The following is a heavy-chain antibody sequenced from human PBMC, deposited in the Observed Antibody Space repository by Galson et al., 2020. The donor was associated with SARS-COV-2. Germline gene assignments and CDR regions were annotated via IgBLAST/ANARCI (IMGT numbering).Heavy chain of an antibody. J-gene: IGHJ5*02. V-gene: IGHV4-39*07. D-gene: IGHD3-10*01. CDR1: GGAITSSNYY. Sequence: SETLSLTCTVSGGAITSSNYYWGWIRQPPGKGLEWIGSIHYTGTTYYNPSLKSRVTISVDTSKNQFSLKLNSVTAADTAVYYCARSPNGRGWFDPGGQGSLVTVSS. CDR3: ARSPNGRGWFDP. CDR2: IHYTGTT.